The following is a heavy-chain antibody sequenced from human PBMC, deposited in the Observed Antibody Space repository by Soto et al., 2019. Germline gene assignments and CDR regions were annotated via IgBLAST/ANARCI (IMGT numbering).Heavy chain of an antibody. CDR3: SSTLDVVSDYSPYFDF. D-gene: IGHD3-9*01. V-gene: IGHV4-31*03. Sequence: QLQLQESGPGLVKPSETLSLTCTVSGASISSGADYWSWIRQHPGKGLEWIGYIYYSGSADYNPSLKSRVTMSVDASKKQFSLKLSSVTAADTAIYYCSSTLDVVSDYSPYFDFWGQGILVTVSS. CDR2: IYYSGSA. CDR1: GASISSGADY. J-gene: IGHJ4*02.